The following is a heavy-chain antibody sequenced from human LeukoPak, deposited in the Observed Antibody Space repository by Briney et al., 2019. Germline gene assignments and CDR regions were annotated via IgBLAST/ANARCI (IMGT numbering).Heavy chain of an antibody. Sequence: PETLSLTCTVSGGSISSYYWSWIRQPPGKGLEWIGYIYYSGSTNYNPSLKSRVTISVDTSKNQFSLKLSSVTAADTAVYYCASIAAVPPQFDYWGQGTLVTVSS. J-gene: IGHJ4*02. CDR2: IYYSGST. CDR3: ASIAAVPPQFDY. V-gene: IGHV4-59*01. D-gene: IGHD6-13*01. CDR1: GGSISSYY.